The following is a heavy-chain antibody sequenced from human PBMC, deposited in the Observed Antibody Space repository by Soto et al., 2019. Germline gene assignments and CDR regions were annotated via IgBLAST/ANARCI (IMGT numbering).Heavy chain of an antibody. D-gene: IGHD2-2*01. CDR2: INHSGST. Sequence: PSETLSLTCAVYGGSFSGYYWSWIRQPPGKGLEWIGEINHSGSTNYNPSLKSRVTISVDTSKNQFSLKLSSVTAADTAVYYCARGKVCQLLWIVYYGMDVWGQGTTVTVSS. CDR3: ARGKVCQLLWIVYYGMDV. CDR1: GGSFSGYY. V-gene: IGHV4-34*01. J-gene: IGHJ6*02.